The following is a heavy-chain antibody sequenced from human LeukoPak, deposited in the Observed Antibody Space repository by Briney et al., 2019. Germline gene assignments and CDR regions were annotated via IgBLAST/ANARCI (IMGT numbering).Heavy chain of an antibody. CDR2: ITGSGGST. Sequence: GGTLRLSCAASGFTFNGYGMSWVRQAPGEGLEWVSSITGSGGSTYYADSVKGRFTISRDNSKNRLYLQMNSLRAEDTAVYYCAKDLRRGGPIDYWGQGTLVTVSS. V-gene: IGHV3-23*01. CDR3: AKDLRRGGPIDY. J-gene: IGHJ4*02. CDR1: GFTFNGYG. D-gene: IGHD6-25*01.